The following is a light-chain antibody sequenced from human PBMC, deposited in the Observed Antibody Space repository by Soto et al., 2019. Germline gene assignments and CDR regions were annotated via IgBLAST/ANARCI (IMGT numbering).Light chain of an antibody. V-gene: IGLV1-51*01. Sequence: QSVLTQPPSVSAAPGPKVTISCSGSSSDIGNNYVSWYQQLPGTAPKLLIYDNNKRPSGILDRFSGSKSGTSATLGITGLQTGDEADDYCGTWDSSLSAVVFGGGTKLTVL. CDR1: SSDIGNNY. J-gene: IGLJ2*01. CDR3: GTWDSSLSAVV. CDR2: DNN.